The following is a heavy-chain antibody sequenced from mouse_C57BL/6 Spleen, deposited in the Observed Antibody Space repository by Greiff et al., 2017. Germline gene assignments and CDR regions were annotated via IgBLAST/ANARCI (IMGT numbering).Heavy chain of an antibody. V-gene: IGHV1-77*01. D-gene: IGHD4-1*01. J-gene: IGHJ4*01. Sequence: VQLQQSGAELVKPGASVKISCKASGYTFTDYYINWVKQRPGQGLEWIGKIGTGSGSTYYNEKLKGKAPLTAAKASSTAFMQLSSLPSEDSAVYFCSRRVTGRGYAMDYWGQGTSVTVSS. CDR1: GYTFTDYY. CDR2: IGTGSGST. CDR3: SRRVTGRGYAMDY.